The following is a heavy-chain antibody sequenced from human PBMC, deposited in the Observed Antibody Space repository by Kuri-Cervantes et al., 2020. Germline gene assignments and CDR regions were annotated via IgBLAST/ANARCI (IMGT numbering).Heavy chain of an antibody. CDR2: ISTSSYTI. CDR1: GFTFSSYS. Sequence: GGSLRLSCAASGFTFSSYSMNWVRQAPGKGLEWVSYISTSSYTIYYADSVKGRFTISRDNAKNSLSLQMNSLRAEDTAVYYCAKIGRVIYGGNSRDAFDIWGQGTMVTVSS. CDR3: AKIGRVIYGGNSRDAFDI. V-gene: IGHV3-48*01. J-gene: IGHJ3*02. D-gene: IGHD4-23*01.